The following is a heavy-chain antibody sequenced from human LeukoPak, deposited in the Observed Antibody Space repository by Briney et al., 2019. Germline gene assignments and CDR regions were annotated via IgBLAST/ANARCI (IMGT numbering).Heavy chain of an antibody. J-gene: IGHJ4*02. Sequence: GASVKVSCKASGYTFTSYGISWVRQAPGQGLEWLGWISAYNGNTNSAQKFQGRVTMTTEISTSTAYMELRSLRSDDTAVYYCARGARDYDILTGYYTPSDYWGQGTLVTVSS. CDR3: ARGARDYDILTGYYTPSDY. V-gene: IGHV1-18*01. CDR1: GYTFTSYG. CDR2: ISAYNGNT. D-gene: IGHD3-9*01.